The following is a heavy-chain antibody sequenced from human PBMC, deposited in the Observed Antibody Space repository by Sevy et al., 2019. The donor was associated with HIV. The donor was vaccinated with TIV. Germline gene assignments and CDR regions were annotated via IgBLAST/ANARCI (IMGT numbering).Heavy chain of an antibody. Sequence: ASVKVSCKASGGTFSSYAISWVRQAPGQGLEWMGGIIPIFGTANYAQKFQGRVTITADESTSTAYMERSSLRSEDTAVYYCARVDVGYSSSWYHIDYWGQGTLVTVSS. V-gene: IGHV1-69*13. J-gene: IGHJ4*02. D-gene: IGHD6-13*01. CDR1: GGTFSSYA. CDR2: IIPIFGTA. CDR3: ARVDVGYSSSWYHIDY.